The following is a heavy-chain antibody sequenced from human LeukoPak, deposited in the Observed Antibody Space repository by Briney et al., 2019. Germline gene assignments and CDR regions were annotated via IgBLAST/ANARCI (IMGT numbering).Heavy chain of an antibody. J-gene: IGHJ6*02. CDR2: IYYSGST. Sequence: PSETLSLTCTVSGGSISSYYWSWIRQPPGKGLEWIGYIYYSGSTNYNPSLKSRVTISVDTSKNQFSLKLSSVTAADTAVYYCARDNFYGDYYGMDVWGQGTTVTVSS. CDR1: GGSISSYY. V-gene: IGHV4-59*01. CDR3: ARDNFYGDYYGMDV. D-gene: IGHD4-17*01.